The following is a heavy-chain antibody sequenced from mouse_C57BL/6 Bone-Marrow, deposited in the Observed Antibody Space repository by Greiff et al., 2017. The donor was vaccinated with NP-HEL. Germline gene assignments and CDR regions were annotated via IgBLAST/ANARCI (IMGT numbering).Heavy chain of an antibody. CDR3: ARDDYGSSWGDY. V-gene: IGHV5-4*01. CDR1: GFTFSSYA. Sequence: EVQGVESGGGLVKPGGSLKLSCAASGFTFSSYAMSWVRQTPEKRLEWVATISDGGSYTYYPDNVKGRFTISRDNAKNNLYLQMSHLKSEDTAMYYCARDDYGSSWGDYWGQGTTLTVSS. CDR2: ISDGGSYT. J-gene: IGHJ2*01. D-gene: IGHD1-1*01.